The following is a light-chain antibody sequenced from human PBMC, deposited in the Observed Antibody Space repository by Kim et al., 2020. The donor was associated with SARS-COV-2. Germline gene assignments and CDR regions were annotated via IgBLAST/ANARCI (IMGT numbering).Light chain of an antibody. CDR1: NIGGKS. CDR2: YDS. V-gene: IGLV3-21*04. CDR3: QGLDSSSDRWV. J-gene: IGLJ3*02. Sequence: SYELTQPPSVSVAPGKTASITCGGNNIGGKSVHWYQQKPGQAPVLVIYYDSDRPSGIPERFSGSNSGNTATLTISRVEAGDEADYYCQGLDSSSDRWVFGGGTQLTVL.